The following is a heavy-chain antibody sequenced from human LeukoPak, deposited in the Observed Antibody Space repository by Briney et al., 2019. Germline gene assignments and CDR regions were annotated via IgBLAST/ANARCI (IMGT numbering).Heavy chain of an antibody. D-gene: IGHD3-9*01. J-gene: IGHJ4*02. CDR1: GYTFTSYG. CDR2: ISAYNGNT. Sequence: ASVKVSCKASGYTFTSYGISWVRQAPGQGLEWMGWISAYNGNTNYAQKLQGRVTMTIDTSTSTAYMELRSLRSDDTAVYYCARVGNYDILTGYYPFDYWGQGTLVTVSS. V-gene: IGHV1-18*01. CDR3: ARVGNYDILTGYYPFDY.